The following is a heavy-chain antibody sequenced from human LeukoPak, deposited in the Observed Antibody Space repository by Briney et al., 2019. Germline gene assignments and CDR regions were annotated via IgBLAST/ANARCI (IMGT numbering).Heavy chain of an antibody. CDR3: ARHNIVVVVAAKAFDY. CDR1: GGSISSSSYY. V-gene: IGHV4-39*01. CDR2: IYYSGST. D-gene: IGHD2-15*01. J-gene: IGHJ4*02. Sequence: PSETLSLTCTVSGGSISSSSYYWGWIRQPPGKGGEWIGSIYYSGSTYYNPSLKSRVTISVDTSKNQFSLKLSSVTAADTAVYYCARHNIVVVVAAKAFDYWGQGTLVTVSS.